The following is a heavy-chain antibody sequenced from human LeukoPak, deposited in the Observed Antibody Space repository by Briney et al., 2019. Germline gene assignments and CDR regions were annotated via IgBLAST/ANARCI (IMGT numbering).Heavy chain of an antibody. CDR3: AKEKHSSGWYGTEYFQH. Sequence: GGSLRLSCAASGFTVSSNYMSWVRQAPGKGLEWVSVIYSGGSTYYADSVKGRFTISRDNSKNTLYLQMNSLRAEDTAVYYCAKEKHSSGWYGTEYFQHWGQGTLVTVSS. D-gene: IGHD6-19*01. V-gene: IGHV3-66*01. CDR1: GFTVSSNY. J-gene: IGHJ1*01. CDR2: IYSGGST.